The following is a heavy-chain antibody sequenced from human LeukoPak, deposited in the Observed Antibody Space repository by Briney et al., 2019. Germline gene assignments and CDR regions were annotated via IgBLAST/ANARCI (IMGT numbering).Heavy chain of an antibody. J-gene: IGHJ6*02. Sequence: SETLSLTCAAYGGSFSGYYWSWIRQPPGKGLEWIGEINHSGSTNYNPSLKSRVTISVDTSKNQFSLKLSSVTAADTAVYYCARVRSYYYYGMDVWGQGTTVTVSS. CDR2: INHSGST. V-gene: IGHV4-34*01. CDR1: GGSFSGYY. CDR3: ARVRSYYYYGMDV.